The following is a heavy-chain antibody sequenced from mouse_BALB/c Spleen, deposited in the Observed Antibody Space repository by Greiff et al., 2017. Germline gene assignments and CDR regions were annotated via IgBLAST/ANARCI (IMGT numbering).Heavy chain of an antibody. V-gene: IGHV3-2*02. J-gene: IGHJ3*01. Sequence: DVKLLESGPGLVKPSQSLSLTCTVTGYSITSDYAWNWIRQFPGNKLEWMGYISYSGSTSYNPSLKSRISITRDTSKNQFFLQLNSVTTEDTATYYCARGAYGSSGGFAYWGQGTLVTVSA. D-gene: IGHD1-1*01. CDR3: ARGAYGSSGGFAY. CDR2: ISYSGST. CDR1: GYSITSDYA.